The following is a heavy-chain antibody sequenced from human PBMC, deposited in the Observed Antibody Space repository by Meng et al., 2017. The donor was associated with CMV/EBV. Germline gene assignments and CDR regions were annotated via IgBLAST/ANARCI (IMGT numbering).Heavy chain of an antibody. CDR1: GFTFSTYS. CDR3: ARGVDYGDPSPRIFDY. Sequence: GESLKISCAASGFTFSTYSMNWVRQAPGKGLEWVSYITSGSSSTYYADSVKGRFSISRDNGKNSLSLHMTSLRGEDTAVYYCARGVDYGDPSPRIFDYWGQGTLVTVSS. J-gene: IGHJ4*02. D-gene: IGHD4/OR15-4a*01. CDR2: ITSGSSST. V-gene: IGHV3-48*04.